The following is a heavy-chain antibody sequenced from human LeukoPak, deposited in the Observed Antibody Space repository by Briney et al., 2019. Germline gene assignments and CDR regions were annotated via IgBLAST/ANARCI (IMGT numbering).Heavy chain of an antibody. Sequence: PSETLSLTCTVSGGSISSYYWSWIRQPPGKGLEWIGYIYYSGSTNYNPSLKSRVTISVDTSKNQFSLKLSSVTAADTAVYYCAREVRGVITDWGQGTLVTVSP. J-gene: IGHJ4*02. CDR2: IYYSGST. V-gene: IGHV4-59*12. CDR1: GGSISSYY. D-gene: IGHD3-10*01. CDR3: AREVRGVITD.